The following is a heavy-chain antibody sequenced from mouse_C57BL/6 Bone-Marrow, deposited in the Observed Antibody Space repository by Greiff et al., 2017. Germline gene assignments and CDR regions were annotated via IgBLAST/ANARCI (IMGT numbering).Heavy chain of an antibody. CDR2: IYPRSGNT. J-gene: IGHJ1*03. Sequence: QVKLQQSGAELARPGASVKLSCKASGYTFTSYGISWVKQRTGQGLEWIGEIYPRSGNTYYNEKFKGKATLTADKSSSTAYMGLRSLTSEEAAFYCSAKPCSYWDIDVWGTGTTVTVSS. CDR1: GYTFTSYG. CDR3: AKPCSYWDIDV. V-gene: IGHV1-81*01.